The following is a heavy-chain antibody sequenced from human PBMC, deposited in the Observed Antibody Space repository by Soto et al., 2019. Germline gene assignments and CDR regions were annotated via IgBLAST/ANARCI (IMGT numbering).Heavy chain of an antibody. J-gene: IGHJ3*02. CDR2: ISYDGSDK. D-gene: IGHD3-22*01. CDR1: GFTFSSYA. V-gene: IGHV3-30-3*01. Sequence: GGSLRLSCAASGFTFSSYAMHWVRQAPGKGLEWVALISYDGSDKDYADSLKGRFTISRDNARNSFYLQMYSLRAEDTAVYYCARGDYYDSSGPFSDAFDIWGRGTMVTVSS. CDR3: ARGDYYDSSGPFSDAFDI.